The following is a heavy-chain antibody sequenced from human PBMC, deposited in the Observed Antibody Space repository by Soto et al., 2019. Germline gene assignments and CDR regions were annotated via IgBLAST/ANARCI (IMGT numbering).Heavy chain of an antibody. D-gene: IGHD3-3*01. CDR1: GYTFTSYD. CDR3: ARGDYDFWSGNNWFDP. CDR2: MNPNSGNT. J-gene: IGHJ5*02. V-gene: IGHV1-8*01. Sequence: ASVKVSCKASGYTFTSYDINWVRQATGQGREWMGWMNPNSGNTGYAQKFQGRVTMTRNTSISTAYMELSSLRSEDTAVYYCARGDYDFWSGNNWFDPWGQGTLVTVSS.